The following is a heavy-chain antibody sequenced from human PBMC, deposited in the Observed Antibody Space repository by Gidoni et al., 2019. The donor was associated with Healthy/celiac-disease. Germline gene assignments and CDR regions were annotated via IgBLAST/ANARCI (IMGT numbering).Heavy chain of an antibody. D-gene: IGHD2-8*01. J-gene: IGHJ2*01. CDR1: GFTFSSYA. Sequence: EVQLLESGGGLVQPGGSLRLSCAASGFTFSSYAMSWVRQAPGKGLEWVSAISVSGGSTYYADSVKGRFTISRDNSKNTLYLQMNSLRAEDTAVYYCAKKAFIVLMVYHYWYFDLWGRGTLVTVSS. CDR3: AKKAFIVLMVYHYWYFDL. V-gene: IGHV3-23*01. CDR2: ISVSGGST.